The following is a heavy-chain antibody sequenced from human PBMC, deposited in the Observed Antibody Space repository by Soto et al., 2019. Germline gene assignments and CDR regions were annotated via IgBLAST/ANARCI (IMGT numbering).Heavy chain of an antibody. J-gene: IGHJ4*02. V-gene: IGHV3-30-3*01. CDR1: GFTFSSYS. CDR3: ARESYGDYYFDY. CDR2: MSYDGSKK. D-gene: IGHD2-21*02. Sequence: QVQLVESGGGVVQPGMSLRLSCAASGFTFSSYSMHWVRQAPGKGLEWVAIMSYDGSKKYYADSVKGRFTISRDNSKNGLYLQVNSLRAEDTAVYSCARESYGDYYFDYWGQGTLVTVSS.